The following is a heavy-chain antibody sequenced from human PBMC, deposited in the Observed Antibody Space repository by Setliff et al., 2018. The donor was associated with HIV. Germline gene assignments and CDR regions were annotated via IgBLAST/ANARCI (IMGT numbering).Heavy chain of an antibody. D-gene: IGHD3-10*01. CDR2: IDHSGNI. J-gene: IGHJ4*02. CDR3: ARGLNYYGSGSYLPLGY. Sequence: SETLSLTCAVYGGSFNDYYWTWIRQPPGKGLEWIGEIDHSGNIKYHASPKSRVTISKDTSKNQISLKLRSATAADTAVYYCARGLNYYGSGSYLPLGYWGQGTLVTVSS. V-gene: IGHV4-34*01. CDR1: GGSFNDYY.